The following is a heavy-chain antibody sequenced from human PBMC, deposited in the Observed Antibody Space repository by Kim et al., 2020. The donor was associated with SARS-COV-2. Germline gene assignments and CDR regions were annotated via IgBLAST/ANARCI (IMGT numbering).Heavy chain of an antibody. CDR1: GGSISSSSYY. Sequence: SETLSLTCTVSGGSISSSSYYWGWIRQPPGKGLEWIGSIYYSGSTYYNPSLKSRVTISVDTSKNQFSLKLSSVTAADTAVYYCARRFGGYYYYYGMDVWGQGTTVTVSS. CDR3: ARRFGGYYYYYGMDV. CDR2: IYYSGST. J-gene: IGHJ6*02. D-gene: IGHD3-16*01. V-gene: IGHV4-39*01.